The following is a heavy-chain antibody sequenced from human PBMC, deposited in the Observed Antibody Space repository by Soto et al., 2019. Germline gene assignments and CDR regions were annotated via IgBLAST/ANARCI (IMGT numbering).Heavy chain of an antibody. CDR1: GDTFKNYA. V-gene: IGHV1-69*01. J-gene: IGHJ4*01. CDR3: ATSGYNYGPFDY. CDR2: IIPIFGKT. D-gene: IGHD2-15*01. Sequence: QVQLVQSGAEVRKPGSSVKVSCRASGDTFKNYAISWVRQAPGQGLEWMGGIIPIFGKTDYAQTFHGRVTINGDESPYTAHMELRGLRSDDTALYYCATSGYNYGPFDYWGRGLLVTVSS.